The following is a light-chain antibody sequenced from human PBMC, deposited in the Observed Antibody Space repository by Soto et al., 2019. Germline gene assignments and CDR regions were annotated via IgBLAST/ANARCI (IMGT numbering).Light chain of an antibody. CDR3: QQYGSSRTWT. J-gene: IGKJ1*01. Sequence: EIVLTQSPGTLSLSPGERATLSCRASQSVSSSYLACYQQKPGQAPRLVIYGASSRATGIPDRFSGSGSGTDFTLTSSRLEPEDFAVYSCQQYGSSRTWTFGQGTKVEIK. V-gene: IGKV3-20*01. CDR1: QSVSSSY. CDR2: GAS.